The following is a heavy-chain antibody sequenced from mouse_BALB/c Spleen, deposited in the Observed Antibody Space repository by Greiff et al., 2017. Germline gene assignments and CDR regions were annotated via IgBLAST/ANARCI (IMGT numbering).Heavy chain of an antibody. J-gene: IGHJ2*01. CDR3: ARGDYYDYDVGYYFDY. CDR1: GFTFSDYY. D-gene: IGHD2-4*01. CDR2: ISDGGSYT. V-gene: IGHV5-4*02. Sequence: EVMLVESGGGLVKPGGSLKLSCAASGFTFSDYYMYWVRQTPEKRLEWVATISDGGSYTYYPDSVKGRFTISRDNAKNNLYLQMSSLKSEDTAMYYCARGDYYDYDVGYYFDYWGQGTTLTVSS.